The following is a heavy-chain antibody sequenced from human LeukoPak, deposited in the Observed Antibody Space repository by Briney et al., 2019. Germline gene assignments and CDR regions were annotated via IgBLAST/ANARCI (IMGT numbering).Heavy chain of an antibody. Sequence: SETLSLTCTVSGYSISSGYYWGWIRQPPGKGLEWIGSIYHRGRTFYNPSLKSRVTISVDTSKNQFSLKLTSVTAADTAVYYCARGFRGASFDYWGQGTLVTVSS. V-gene: IGHV4-38-2*02. D-gene: IGHD1-26*01. J-gene: IGHJ4*02. CDR1: GYSISSGYY. CDR3: ARGFRGASFDY. CDR2: IYHRGRT.